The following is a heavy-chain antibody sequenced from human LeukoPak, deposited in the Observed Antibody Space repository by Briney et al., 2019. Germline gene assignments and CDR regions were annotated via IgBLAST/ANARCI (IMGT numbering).Heavy chain of an antibody. CDR3: ARHPIKYSSGWYGDY. CDR1: GGSISSSSYY. D-gene: IGHD6-19*01. V-gene: IGHV4-39*01. Sequence: SETLSLTCTVSGGSISSSSYYWGWIRQPPGKGLEWIGSIYYSGSTYYNPSLKSRVTISVDTSKNQFSLKLSSVTAADTAAYYCARHPIKYSSGWYGDYWGQGTLVTVSS. CDR2: IYYSGST. J-gene: IGHJ4*02.